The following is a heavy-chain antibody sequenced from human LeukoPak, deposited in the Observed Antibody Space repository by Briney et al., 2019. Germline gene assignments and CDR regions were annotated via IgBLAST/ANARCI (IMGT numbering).Heavy chain of an antibody. CDR2: IYYSGST. D-gene: IGHD5-12*01. V-gene: IGHV4-59*12. CDR3: ARGDGGYLRANDY. J-gene: IGHJ4*02. Sequence: PSETLSLTCTVSGGSISGYFWSWIRQPPGKGLDYIGYIYYSGSTNYNPSLESRVTISVDTSKNQFSLKLSSVTAADTAVYYCARGDGGYLRANDYWGQGTLVTVSS. CDR1: GGSISGYF.